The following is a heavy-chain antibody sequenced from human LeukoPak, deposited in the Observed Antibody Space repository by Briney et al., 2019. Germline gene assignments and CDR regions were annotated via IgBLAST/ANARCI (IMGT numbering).Heavy chain of an antibody. Sequence: GGSLRLSCSASGFTFSSYAMHRVRQAPGKGLEYVSGISSNGGSTYYADSVKGRFTISRDNSKNALYLQMSSLRAEDTAVYYCVKSERGWLRLGDAFDIWGQGTMVTVSS. J-gene: IGHJ3*02. CDR1: GFTFSSYA. CDR2: ISSNGGST. V-gene: IGHV3-64D*06. CDR3: VKSERGWLRLGDAFDI. D-gene: IGHD5-12*01.